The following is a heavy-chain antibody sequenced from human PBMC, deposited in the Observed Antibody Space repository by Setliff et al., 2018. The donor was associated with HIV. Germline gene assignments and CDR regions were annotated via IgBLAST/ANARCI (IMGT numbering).Heavy chain of an antibody. V-gene: IGHV4-61*09. J-gene: IGHJ6*03. D-gene: IGHD5-18*01. CDR2: VYTSGSTSGST. CDR1: DASISVGTYY. Sequence: PSETLSLTCSVSDASISVGTYYWSWIRQPAGKGLEWIGHVYTSGSTSGSTNYNPSLKSRVTISVDMSKNQFSLKLNSVTAADTAVYFCARDGYTNGYGYYYFYMDVWGKGTTVTVSS. CDR3: ARDGYTNGYGYYYFYMDV.